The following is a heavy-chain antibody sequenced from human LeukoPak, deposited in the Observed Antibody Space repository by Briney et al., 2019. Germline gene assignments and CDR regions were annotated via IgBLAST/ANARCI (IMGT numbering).Heavy chain of an antibody. CDR1: GFTFSSKW. J-gene: IGHJ4*02. Sequence: GGSLRLSCAASGFTFSSKWMSWVRQAPGRGLEWVANIKYDGSEKYYMDSVKGRFTISRDDAKNSLNLQMNSLRAEDTAVYYCARDGSGEWPIGYWGQGTLVTVSS. CDR2: IKYDGSEK. V-gene: IGHV3-7*01. D-gene: IGHD3-10*01. CDR3: ARDGSGEWPIGY.